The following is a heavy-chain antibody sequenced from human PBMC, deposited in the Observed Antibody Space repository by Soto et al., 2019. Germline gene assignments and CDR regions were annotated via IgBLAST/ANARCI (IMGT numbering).Heavy chain of an antibody. CDR2: ISXDGSNK. J-gene: IGHJ6*03. Sequence: QVQLVESGGGVVQPGRSLRLSCAASGFTFSSYGMHWVRQAPGKGLEWVAVISXDGSNKYYADSVKGRFTISRDNSKXXXXXXXXXXXXXXXXXXXXXXXXXXXXXXXXXXXXXXXXYMDVWGKGTTVTVSS. V-gene: IGHV3-30*03. CDR3: XXXXXXXXXXXXXXXXXXXXYMDV. CDR1: GFTFSSYG.